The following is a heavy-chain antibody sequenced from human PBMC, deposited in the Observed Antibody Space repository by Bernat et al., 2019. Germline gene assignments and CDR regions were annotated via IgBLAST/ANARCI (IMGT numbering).Heavy chain of an antibody. V-gene: IGHV3-30*18. CDR1: GFTFSSYG. J-gene: IGHJ4*02. CDR3: AKGEVSRQLTIDY. CDR2: ISYDGSNK. Sequence: QVQPVESGGGVVQPGRSLSLSCAASGFTFSSYGMHWVRQAPGKGLEWVAVISYDGSNKYYADSVKGRFTISRDNSKNTLYLQMNSLRAEDTAVYYCAKGEVSRQLTIDYWGQGTLVTVSS. D-gene: IGHD6-6*01.